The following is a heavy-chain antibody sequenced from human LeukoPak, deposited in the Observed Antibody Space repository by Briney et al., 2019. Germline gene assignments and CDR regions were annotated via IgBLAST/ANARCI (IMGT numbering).Heavy chain of an antibody. CDR1: GFTFDDYA. D-gene: IGHD6-19*01. V-gene: IGHV3-9*03. CDR3: AKDMGSSGWYYFDY. Sequence: PGRSLRLSRAASGFTFDDYAMHWVRQAPGKGLEGVSGISWNSGSIGYADSVKGRFTISRDNAKNSLYLQMNSLRAEDMALYYCAKDMGSSGWYYFDYWGQGTLVTVSS. J-gene: IGHJ4*02. CDR2: ISWNSGSI.